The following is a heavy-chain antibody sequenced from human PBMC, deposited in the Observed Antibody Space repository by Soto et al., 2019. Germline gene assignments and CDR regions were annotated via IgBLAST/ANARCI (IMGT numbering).Heavy chain of an antibody. J-gene: IGHJ6*02. CDR2: VSYSGGT. V-gene: IGHV4-31*11. Sequence: TLALSCAVSGGSISRGGSYLSWIGLHLGKGLERIGRVSYSGGTYSNTSLKSRVTISVDTSKNQFSLKLSSVTAADTAVYYCARDELRYFDWLSPSEYYYYGMDVWGQGTTVTVSS. CDR3: ARDELRYFDWLSPSEYYYYGMDV. CDR1: GGSISRGGSY. D-gene: IGHD3-9*01.